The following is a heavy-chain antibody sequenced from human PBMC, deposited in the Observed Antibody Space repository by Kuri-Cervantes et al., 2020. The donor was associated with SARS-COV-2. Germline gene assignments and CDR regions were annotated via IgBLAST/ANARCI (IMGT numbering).Heavy chain of an antibody. CDR2: ISYDGSNK. CDR3: QSFGGVIVQN. J-gene: IGHJ4*02. D-gene: IGHD3-16*02. CDR1: GFTFSDYY. Sequence: GESLKISCAASGFTFSDYYMNWVRQAPGKGLEWVAVISYDGSNKYYADSVKGRFTISRDNSKNTLYLQMNSPRAEDTAVYYCQSFGGVIVQNWGQGTLVTVSS. V-gene: IGHV3-30-3*01.